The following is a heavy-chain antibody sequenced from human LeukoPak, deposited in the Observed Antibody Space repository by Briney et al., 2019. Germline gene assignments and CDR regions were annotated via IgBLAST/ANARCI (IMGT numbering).Heavy chain of an antibody. V-gene: IGHV4-59*12. CDR3: ARDILTGYWYFDL. CDR2: IYYSGIT. J-gene: IGHJ2*01. Sequence: PSETLSLTCTVSGGSISSYYWSWIRQPPGKGLEWIGYIYYSGITNYNPSLKSRVTISVDTSKNQFSLELSSVTAADTAVYHCARDILTGYWYFDLWGRGTLVTVSS. D-gene: IGHD3-9*01. CDR1: GGSISSYY.